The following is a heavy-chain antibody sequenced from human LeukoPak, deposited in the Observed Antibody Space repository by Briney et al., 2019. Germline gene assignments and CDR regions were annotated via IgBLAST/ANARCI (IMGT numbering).Heavy chain of an antibody. D-gene: IGHD6-19*01. CDR3: ARGPQVAGPFDY. J-gene: IGHJ4*02. CDR1: GGSISSYY. CDR2: IYYSGST. V-gene: IGHV4-59*01. Sequence: SETLSLTCTVSGGSISSYYWSWIRQPPGKGLEWIGYIYYSGSTNYNPSLKSRVTISVDTAKNQFSLKLSSVTAADTAVYYCARGPQVAGPFDYWGQGTLVTVSS.